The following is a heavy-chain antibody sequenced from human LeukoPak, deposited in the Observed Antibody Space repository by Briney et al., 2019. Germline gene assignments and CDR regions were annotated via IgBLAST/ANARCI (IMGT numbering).Heavy chain of an antibody. CDR1: GGSIGSYY. D-gene: IGHD6-19*01. V-gene: IGHV4-59*12. CDR3: ANLKEKWLEPVYFQH. J-gene: IGHJ1*01. CDR2: IYYSEST. Sequence: KPSETLSLTCTVSGGSIGSYYWSWIRQPPAKGQGLIGYIYYSESTNYNTSIKSRVTISVDMSRKPFSLKLSSVPAEDTAAYFGANLKEKWLEPVYFQHWGQGTLVIVSS.